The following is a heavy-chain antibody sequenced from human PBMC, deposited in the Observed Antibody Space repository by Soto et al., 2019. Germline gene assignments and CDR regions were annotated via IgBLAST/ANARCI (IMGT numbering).Heavy chain of an antibody. V-gene: IGHV3-15*01. Sequence: EVQLVESGGGLVKPGGSLRLSCAASGFTFSNAWMSWVRQAPGKGLEWVGRIKSKTDGGTTDYAAPVKGRLTISRDDSKNTLYLQMNSLKTEDTAVYYCTIPWGSGSSRDAFDIWGQGTMVTVSS. D-gene: IGHD3-10*01. J-gene: IGHJ3*02. CDR3: TIPWGSGSSRDAFDI. CDR2: IKSKTDGGTT. CDR1: GFTFSNAW.